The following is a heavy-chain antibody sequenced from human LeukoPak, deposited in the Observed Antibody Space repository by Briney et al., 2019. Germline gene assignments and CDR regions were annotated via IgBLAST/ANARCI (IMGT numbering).Heavy chain of an antibody. CDR2: IIPIFGTA. CDR3: ASSYDFWSGPRYMDV. CDR1: GGTFSSYA. D-gene: IGHD3-3*01. V-gene: IGHV1-69*13. Sequence: ASVKVSCKASGGTFSSYAISWVRQAPGQGLEWMGGIIPIFGTANYAQKFQGRVTITADESTSTAYMELSSLRSEDTAVYYCASSYDFWSGPRYMDVWGKGTTVTVSS. J-gene: IGHJ6*03.